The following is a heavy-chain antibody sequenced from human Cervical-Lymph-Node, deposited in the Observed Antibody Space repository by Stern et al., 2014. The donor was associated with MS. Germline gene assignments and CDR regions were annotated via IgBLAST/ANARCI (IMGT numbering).Heavy chain of an antibody. D-gene: IGHD3-22*01. V-gene: IGHV5-51*01. CDR2: IFTSDSAS. Sequence: EVQLVESGAEVKKPGESLKIACKGSGYSFSSYWIAWVRQMPGKGLEWMGLIFTSDSASRYRPSFEGQVTISVDKSTSTAYLLWSSLKASDTARYYCGREVALTAGLLGFWGQGTQVIVS. CDR1: GYSFSSYW. J-gene: IGHJ4*02. CDR3: GREVALTAGLLGF.